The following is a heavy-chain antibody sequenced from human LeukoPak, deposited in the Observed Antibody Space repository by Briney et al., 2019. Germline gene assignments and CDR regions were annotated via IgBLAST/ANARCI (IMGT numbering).Heavy chain of an antibody. V-gene: IGHV3-33*06. CDR3: AKDQAMIVVVPIPDY. Sequence: QPGRSLRLSCAASGFTFSSYGMHWVRQAPGKGLEWVAVIWYDGSNKYYADSVKGRFTISRDNSKNTLYLQMNSLRAEDTAVYYCAKDQAMIVVVPIPDYWGQGTLVTVSS. CDR2: IWYDGSNK. J-gene: IGHJ4*02. D-gene: IGHD3-22*01. CDR1: GFTFSSYG.